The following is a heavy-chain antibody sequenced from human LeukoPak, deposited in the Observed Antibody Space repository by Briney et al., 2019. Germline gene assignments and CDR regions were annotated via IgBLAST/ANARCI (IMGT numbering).Heavy chain of an antibody. V-gene: IGHV4-4*07. Sequence: SETLSLTCTVSGGSISSYYWSWIRQPAGKGLEWIGRIYTSGSTNYNPSLKSRVTISVDTSKNQFSLKLSSVTAADTAVYYCARSSPYYYDSSGYYGWYYYYGMDVWGQGTTVTVSS. J-gene: IGHJ6*02. CDR1: GGSISSYY. CDR2: IYTSGST. CDR3: ARSSPYYYDSSGYYGWYYYYGMDV. D-gene: IGHD3-22*01.